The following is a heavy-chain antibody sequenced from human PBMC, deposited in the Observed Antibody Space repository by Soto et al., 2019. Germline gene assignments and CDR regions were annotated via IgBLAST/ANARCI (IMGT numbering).Heavy chain of an antibody. J-gene: IGHJ4*02. V-gene: IGHV5-51*01. CDR3: AKSLDTVVPAAFDY. CDR1: GYSFTSYW. CDR2: IYPGDSDT. D-gene: IGHD2-2*01. Sequence: PVESVKISCNGSGYSFTSYWIGWVRQMPGKGLEWMGIIYPGDSDTRYSPSFQGQVTISADKSISTAYLQWSSLKASDTAMYYCAKSLDTVVPAAFDYWGQGTLVTVSS.